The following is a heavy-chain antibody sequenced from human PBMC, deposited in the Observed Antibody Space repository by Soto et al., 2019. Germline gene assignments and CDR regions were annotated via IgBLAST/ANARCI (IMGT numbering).Heavy chain of an antibody. CDR1: GYSFTSYW. J-gene: IGHJ4*02. D-gene: IGHD3-10*01. CDR2: IYPGDSDT. V-gene: IGHV5-51*01. Sequence: VASLKISCKGSGYSFTSYWICWVRQMPGKGLEWMGIIYPGDSDTRYSPSFQGQVTISADKSISTAYLQWSSLKASDTAMYYCARPAWFGESPFDYWGQGTLVTVSS. CDR3: ARPAWFGESPFDY.